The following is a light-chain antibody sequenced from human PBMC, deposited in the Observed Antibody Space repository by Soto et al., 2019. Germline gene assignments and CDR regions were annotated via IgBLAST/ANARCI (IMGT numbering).Light chain of an antibody. CDR3: QQYNKWPLT. J-gene: IGKJ1*01. Sequence: EIVMTQSPATLSVSPGERATLSCRASQSVSSNLAWYQQTPGQAPRLLIYGASTRATGIPVTFSGSASGTEFTLSISRLQSEDYTVYYCQQYNKWPLTFGQGTKVEI. V-gene: IGKV3-15*01. CDR2: GAS. CDR1: QSVSSN.